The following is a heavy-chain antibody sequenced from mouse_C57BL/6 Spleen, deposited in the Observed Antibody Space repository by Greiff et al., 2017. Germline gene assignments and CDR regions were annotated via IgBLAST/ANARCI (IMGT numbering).Heavy chain of an antibody. CDR2: IYPGDGDT. Sequence: QVQLQQSGPELVKPGASVKISCKASGYAFSSSWMNWVKQRPGKGLEWIGRIYPGDGDTNYNGKFKGKATLTADKSSSTAYMQLSSLTSEDSAVYFCARSDYCGSCRFAYWGQGTLVTVSA. CDR1: GYAFSSSW. D-gene: IGHD1-1*01. J-gene: IGHJ3*01. V-gene: IGHV1-82*01. CDR3: ARSDYCGSCRFAY.